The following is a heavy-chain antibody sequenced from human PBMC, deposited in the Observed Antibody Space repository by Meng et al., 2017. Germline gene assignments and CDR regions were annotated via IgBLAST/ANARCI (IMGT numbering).Heavy chain of an antibody. J-gene: IGHJ2*01. V-gene: IGHV4-59*01. CDR1: GGSISSYY. D-gene: IGHD2-21*01. Sequence: ESLKISCTVSGGSISSYYWSWIRQPPGKGLEWIGYIYYSGSTNYNPSLKSRVTISVDTSKNQFSLKLSSVTAADTAVYYCARDRAPPYSYWYFDLWGRGTLVTVSS. CDR3: ARDRAPPYSYWYFDL. CDR2: IYYSGST.